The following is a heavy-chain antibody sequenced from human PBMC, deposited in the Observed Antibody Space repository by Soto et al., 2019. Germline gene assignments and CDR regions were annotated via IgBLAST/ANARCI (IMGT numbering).Heavy chain of an antibody. J-gene: IGHJ4*02. D-gene: IGHD2-15*01. V-gene: IGHV1-69*05. CDR1: GGTFSSYA. CDR2: IIPIFGTA. Sequence: QVQLVQSGAEVKKPGSSVKVSCKASGGTFSSYAISWVRQAPGQGLEWMGGIIPIFGTANYAQKFQGRVTITSDEATSTAYMESSRLRSEDTAVYYCARESRYCSGGSCYFLLGIDYWGQGTLVTVSS. CDR3: ARESRYCSGGSCYFLLGIDY.